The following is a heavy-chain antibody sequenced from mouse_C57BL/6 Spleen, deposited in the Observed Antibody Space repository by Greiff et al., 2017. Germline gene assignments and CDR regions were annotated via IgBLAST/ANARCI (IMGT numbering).Heavy chain of an antibody. CDR2: INPYNGGT. Sequence: VHVKQSGPVLVKPGASVKMSCKASGYTFTDYYMNWVKQSHGKSLEWIGVINPYNGGTSYNQKFKGKATLTVDKSSSTAYMELNSLTSEDSAVYYCARTGFDYWGQGTTLTVSS. V-gene: IGHV1-19*01. CDR3: ARTGFDY. J-gene: IGHJ2*01. CDR1: GYTFTDYY.